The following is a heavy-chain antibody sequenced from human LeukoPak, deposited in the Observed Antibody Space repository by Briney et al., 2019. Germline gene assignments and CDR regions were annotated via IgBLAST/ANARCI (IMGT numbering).Heavy chain of an antibody. CDR3: AKALKIAVAGYDY. CDR1: GFTFSSYG. D-gene: IGHD6-19*01. CDR2: ISGSGGST. Sequence: GGSLRLSCAASGFTFSSYGMSWVRQAPGKGLEWVSAISGSGGSTYYADSVKGRFTISRDNSKNTLYLQMNSLRAEDTAVYYCAKALKIAVAGYDYWGQGTLVTVSS. J-gene: IGHJ4*02. V-gene: IGHV3-23*01.